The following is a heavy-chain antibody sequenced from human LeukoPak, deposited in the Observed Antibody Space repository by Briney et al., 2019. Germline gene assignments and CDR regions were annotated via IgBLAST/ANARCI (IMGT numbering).Heavy chain of an antibody. Sequence: SETLSLTCTVSGGSISSSSYYWGWIRQPPGKGLEWIGSIYYSGSTYYNPSLKSRVTISVDTSKNQFSLKLSSVTAAGTAVYYCARGQFRTIAAAPLSWFDPWGQGTLVTVSS. CDR3: ARGQFRTIAAAPLSWFDP. CDR2: IYYSGST. CDR1: GGSISSSSYY. V-gene: IGHV4-39*07. D-gene: IGHD6-13*01. J-gene: IGHJ5*02.